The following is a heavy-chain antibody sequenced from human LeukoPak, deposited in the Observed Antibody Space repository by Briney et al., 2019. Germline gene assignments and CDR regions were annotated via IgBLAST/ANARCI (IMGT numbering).Heavy chain of an antibody. CDR2: INHSGST. J-gene: IGHJ6*03. D-gene: IGHD3-16*02. Sequence: SETLSLTCAVYGGSFSGYYWSWIRQPPGKGLEWIGEINHSGSTNYNPSLKSRATISVDTSKNQFSLKLSSVTAADTAVYYCARGRSSSYYYYYYMDVWGKGTTVTVSS. CDR1: GGSFSGYY. V-gene: IGHV4-34*01. CDR3: ARGRSSSYYYYYYMDV.